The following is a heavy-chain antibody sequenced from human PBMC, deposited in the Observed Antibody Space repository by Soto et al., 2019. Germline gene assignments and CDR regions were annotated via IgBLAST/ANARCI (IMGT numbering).Heavy chain of an antibody. CDR3: ARMPENVKPYYYYMDV. D-gene: IGHD2-2*01. J-gene: IGHJ6*03. V-gene: IGHV1-3*01. CDR1: GYTFTSYA. Sequence: ASVKVSCKASGYTFTSYAMHWVRQAPGQRLEWMGWINAGNGNTKYSQKFQGRVTITRDTSASTAYMELSSLRSEDTAVYYCARMPENVKPYYYYMDVSGKGTTVTVSS. CDR2: INAGNGNT.